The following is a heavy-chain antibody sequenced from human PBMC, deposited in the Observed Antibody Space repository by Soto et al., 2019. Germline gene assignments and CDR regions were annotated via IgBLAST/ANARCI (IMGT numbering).Heavy chain of an antibody. CDR3: AGVRIGTRRDY. CDR2: VYHSGST. CDR1: DGSISSGGYS. Sequence: QLQLQESGSELVKPSQTLSLTCAVSDGSISSGGYSWSWIRQPPGKGLEWIGYVYHSGSTYYNPSRKSRVTISVDGSKNQCSLKLSSLTAADTAVYYCAGVRIGTRRDYWGQGTQVTVSS. D-gene: IGHD2-2*01. J-gene: IGHJ4*02. V-gene: IGHV4-30-2*01.